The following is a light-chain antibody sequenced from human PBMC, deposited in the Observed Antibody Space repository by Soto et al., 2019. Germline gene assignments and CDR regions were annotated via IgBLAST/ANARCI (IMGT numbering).Light chain of an antibody. CDR3: QKYNKWPIT. V-gene: IGKV3-15*01. CDR2: RES. Sequence: VLTQSPATLSLSPGEGATLSCRASQSVGSLLAWYQQKPGQAPRLLIYRESSRATGISGSLSGSGSGTELNLTITSLQSEDFGVYYCQKYNKWPITCGQGTRLEI. J-gene: IGKJ5*01. CDR1: QSVGSL.